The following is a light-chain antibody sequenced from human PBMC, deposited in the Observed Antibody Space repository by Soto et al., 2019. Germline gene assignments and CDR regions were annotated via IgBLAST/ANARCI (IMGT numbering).Light chain of an antibody. J-gene: IGKJ3*01. Sequence: DIQMTQSPSFLSPSIGDRVTITCRASQGIRDDLSWFQQKPGKAPERLIYRASFLQAGVPSRFSGSGSGTEFTLTILSLQPADFATYYCLQHSSYPFTFGPGTEVHVK. CDR2: RAS. CDR3: LQHSSYPFT. CDR1: QGIRDD. V-gene: IGKV1-17*01.